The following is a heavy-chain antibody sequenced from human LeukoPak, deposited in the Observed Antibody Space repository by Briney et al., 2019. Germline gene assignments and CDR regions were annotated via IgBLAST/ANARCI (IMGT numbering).Heavy chain of an antibody. CDR1: GFTFSSYG. Sequence: PGGSLRLSCAASGFTFSSYGMHWVRRAPGKGLEWVAVIWYDGSNKYYADSVKGRFTISRDNSKNTLYLQMNSLRAEDTAVYYCARDLDYYDSSGYQYYYYGMDVWGQGTTVTVSS. D-gene: IGHD3-22*01. CDR2: IWYDGSNK. CDR3: ARDLDYYDSSGYQYYYYGMDV. J-gene: IGHJ6*02. V-gene: IGHV3-33*01.